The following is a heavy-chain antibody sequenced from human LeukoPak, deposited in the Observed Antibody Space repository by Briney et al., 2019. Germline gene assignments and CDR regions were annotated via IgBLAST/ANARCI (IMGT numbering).Heavy chain of an antibody. J-gene: IGHJ4*02. CDR3: ARDAAGFNSSWEFDY. D-gene: IGHD6-13*01. CDR1: GGSISSNY. V-gene: IGHV4-59*01. Sequence: SETLSLTCTVSGGSISSNYWSWVRQPPGKGLEWIGYIHYSGATNYNPSLKSRVTISADTSKNQFSLKLSSVTAADTAMYYCARDAAGFNSSWEFDYWGQGTLVTVSS. CDR2: IHYSGAT.